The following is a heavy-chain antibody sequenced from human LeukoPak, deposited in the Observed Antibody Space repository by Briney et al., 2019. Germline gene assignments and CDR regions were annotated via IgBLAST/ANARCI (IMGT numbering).Heavy chain of an antibody. V-gene: IGHV3-73*01. CDR1: GFTFSGSA. CDR2: IRSKANSYAT. J-gene: IGHJ4*02. CDR3: TRPTYDYYFDC. Sequence: GGSLRLSCAASGFTFSGSAMHWVRQASGKGLEWVGRIRSKANSYATAYAASVKGRFTISRDDSKNTAYLQMNSLKTEDTAVYYCTRPTYDYYFDCWGQGTLVTVSS. D-gene: IGHD5-12*01.